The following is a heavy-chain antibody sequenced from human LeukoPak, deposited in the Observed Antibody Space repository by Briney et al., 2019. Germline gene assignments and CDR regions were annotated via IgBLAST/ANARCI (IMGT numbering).Heavy chain of an antibody. CDR2: IYHNGTT. CDR3: AGRLEWKRIRDEAFDV. J-gene: IGHJ3*01. D-gene: IGHD1-26*01. Sequence: SETLSLTCTVSGGSISSYFWSWIRQPPGKGLEWIGYIYHNGTTNYNPSLKSRVTISVDTSKNQFSLKLSSVTAADTAVYYCAGRLEWKRIRDEAFDVWGQGTMVTVSS. V-gene: IGHV4-59*01. CDR1: GGSISSYF.